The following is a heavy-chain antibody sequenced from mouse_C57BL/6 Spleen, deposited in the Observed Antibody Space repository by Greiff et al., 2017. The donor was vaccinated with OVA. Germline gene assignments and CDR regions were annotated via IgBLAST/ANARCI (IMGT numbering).Heavy chain of an antibody. Sequence: QVQLQQSGAELVRPGSSVKLSCKASGYTLTSYWMPWVKQRPIQGLEWIGNIDPSDSETHYNQKFKVKATLTVDKSSSTAYMQISSLTSEDSAVYYCARGLLRPGYFDYWGQGTTLTVSS. J-gene: IGHJ2*01. CDR3: ARGLLRPGYFDY. CDR2: IDPSDSET. D-gene: IGHD1-1*01. V-gene: IGHV1-52*01. CDR1: GYTLTSYW.